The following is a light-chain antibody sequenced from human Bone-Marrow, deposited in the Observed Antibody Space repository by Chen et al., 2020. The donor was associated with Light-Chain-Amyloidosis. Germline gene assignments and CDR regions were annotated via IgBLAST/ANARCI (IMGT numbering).Light chain of an antibody. CDR3: QVWDRSSDRPV. CDR2: DDS. V-gene: IGLV3-21*02. J-gene: IGLJ3*02. CDR1: NIGSTS. Sequence: SYVLTQPSSVSVAPGQTATIACGGNNIGSTSVHWYQQPPGQAPLLVVYDDSDRPSGIPERLSGSNSVNTATLTISRGEAGDEADYYCQVWDRSSDRPVFGGGTTLTVL.